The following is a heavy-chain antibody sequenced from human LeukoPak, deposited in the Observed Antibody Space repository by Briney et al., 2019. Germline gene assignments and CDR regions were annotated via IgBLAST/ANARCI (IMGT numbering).Heavy chain of an antibody. D-gene: IGHD3-22*01. J-gene: IGHJ4*02. CDR3: ARDGDDYYDSRGYNY. V-gene: IGHV1-18*01. CDR1: GYTFTSYG. CDR2: ISAYNDNT. Sequence: ASVKVSCKASGYTFTSYGISWVRQAPGQGLEWMGWISAYNDNTNYAQKLQGRVTMTTDTSTSTAYMELTSLRSDDTAVYYCARDGDDYYDSRGYNYWGQGTLVTVSS.